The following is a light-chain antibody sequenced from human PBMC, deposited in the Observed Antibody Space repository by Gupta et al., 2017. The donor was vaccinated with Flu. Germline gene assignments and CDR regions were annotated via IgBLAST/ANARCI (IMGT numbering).Light chain of an antibody. CDR3: QQSYSTPRT. CDR1: QSITSY. J-gene: IGKJ1*01. Sequence: PSSLSASVGDRATITCRASQSITSYLNWYQQKPGEAPTLLIYAASSLQSGVPSRFSGRGSGTDFTLTISSLQPEDFATYYCQQSYSTPRTFGQGTKVEIK. CDR2: AAS. V-gene: IGKV1-39*01.